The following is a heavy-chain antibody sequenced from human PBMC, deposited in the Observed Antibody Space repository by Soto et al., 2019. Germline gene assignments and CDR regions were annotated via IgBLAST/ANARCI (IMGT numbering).Heavy chain of an antibody. CDR2: IIPIFGTA. J-gene: IGHJ5*02. Sequence: QVQLVQSGAEVKKPGSSVKVSCKASGGTFSSYAISWVRQAPGQELEWMGGIIPIFGTANYAQKFQGRVTITADESTSTAYMELSSLRSEDTAVYYCARDGDYYGSGSYAFDPWGQGTLVTVSS. D-gene: IGHD3-10*01. CDR3: ARDGDYYGSGSYAFDP. CDR1: GGTFSSYA. V-gene: IGHV1-69*12.